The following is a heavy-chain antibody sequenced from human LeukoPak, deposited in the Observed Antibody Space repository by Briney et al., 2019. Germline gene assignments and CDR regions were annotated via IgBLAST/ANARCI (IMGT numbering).Heavy chain of an antibody. Sequence: GASVKVSCKASGYTFTAYSMHWVRQAPGQGLEWMGWINPNSGGTNYAQKFQGRVTMTRDTSITTDYMELSRLRSDDTAVYYCARDLDYYGSGSFFNTWGQGTMVTVSS. CDR3: ARDLDYYGSGSFFNT. CDR2: INPNSGGT. CDR1: GYTFTAYS. D-gene: IGHD3-10*01. V-gene: IGHV1-2*02. J-gene: IGHJ3*02.